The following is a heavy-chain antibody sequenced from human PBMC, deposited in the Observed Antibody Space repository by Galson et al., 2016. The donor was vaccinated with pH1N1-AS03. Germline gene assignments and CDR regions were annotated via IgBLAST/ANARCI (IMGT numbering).Heavy chain of an antibody. D-gene: IGHD2/OR15-2a*01. J-gene: IGHJ3*02. CDR1: GFTFGTYW. CDR3: ARSRFGLKSTLDI. CDR2: INSDGSST. V-gene: IGHV3-74*01. Sequence: SLRLSCAASGFTFGTYWIHWVRQAPGKGLMWVSRINSDGSSTNYADSVRGRFTISRDNAKNTLYLQMNSLRVGDTAVYYCARSRFGLKSTLDIWGQGTMVTVSS.